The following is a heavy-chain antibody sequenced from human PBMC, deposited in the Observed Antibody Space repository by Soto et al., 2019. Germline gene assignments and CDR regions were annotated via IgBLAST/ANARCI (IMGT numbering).Heavy chain of an antibody. CDR2: IIPIFGTA. Sequence: SVKVSCKASGGTFSSYAISWVRQAPGQGLEWMGGIIPIFGTANYAQKFQGRVTITADESTSTAYMELSSLRSEDTAVYYCARERGPYGSSWQGSKWFDPWGQGTLVTVSS. CDR1: GGTFSSYA. J-gene: IGHJ5*02. V-gene: IGHV1-69*13. CDR3: ARERGPYGSSWQGSKWFDP. D-gene: IGHD6-13*01.